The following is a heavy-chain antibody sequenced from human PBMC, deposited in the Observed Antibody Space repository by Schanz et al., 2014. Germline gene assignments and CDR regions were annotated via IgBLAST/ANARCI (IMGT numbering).Heavy chain of an antibody. Sequence: VQLVESGGGLVQPGGSLRLSCAASGFTFSDHYMDWVRQAPGKGPEWVAVIWSDGSTKYYADSVKGRFTISRDNSKNTLYLQMNSLRAGDTAVYFCARAHGNNWYGKGLDYWGQGTQVTVSS. CDR1: GFTFSDHY. CDR3: ARAHGNNWYGKGLDY. V-gene: IGHV3-33*08. J-gene: IGHJ4*02. CDR2: IWSDGSTK. D-gene: IGHD1-1*01.